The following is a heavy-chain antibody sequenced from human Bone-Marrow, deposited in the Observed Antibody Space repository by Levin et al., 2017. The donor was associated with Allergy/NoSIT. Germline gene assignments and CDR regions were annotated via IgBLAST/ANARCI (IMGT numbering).Heavy chain of an antibody. CDR2: ISGSGIAT. D-gene: IGHD3-3*01. CDR3: AKAPWRVDYDGVDV. CDR1: GFTFNMYA. V-gene: IGHV3-23*01. Sequence: GGSLRLSCEASGFTFNMYAMNWVRQAPGKGLQWVSGISGSGIATYYADSVKGRFTISRDNSRKTLYLQMDSLRAEDTAVYYCAKAPWRVDYDGVDVWDQGTTVTVSS. J-gene: IGHJ6*02.